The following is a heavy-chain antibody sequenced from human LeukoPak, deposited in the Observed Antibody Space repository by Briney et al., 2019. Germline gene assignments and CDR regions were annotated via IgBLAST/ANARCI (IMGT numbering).Heavy chain of an antibody. CDR2: INPSGGST. V-gene: IGHV1-46*01. Sequence: ASVKVSCKASGYTFTSYYMHWVRQAPGQGLEWMGIINPSGGSTSYAQKFQGRVTMTRDMSTSTVYMELSSLRSGDTAVYYCARSEQWLAPDYWGQGTLVTASS. J-gene: IGHJ4*02. CDR3: ARSEQWLAPDY. CDR1: GYTFTSYY. D-gene: IGHD6-19*01.